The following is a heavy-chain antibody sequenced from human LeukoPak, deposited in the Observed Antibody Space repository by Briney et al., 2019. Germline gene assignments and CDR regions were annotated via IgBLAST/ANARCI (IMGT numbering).Heavy chain of an antibody. J-gene: IGHJ5*02. CDR2: IYYSGST. Sequence: PSETLSLTCTVSGGSVSSSSYYWGWIRQPPGKGLEWIGSIYYSGSTYYNPSLKSRVTISVDTSKNQFSLKLSSVTAADTAVYYCARDQGIAALDNWFDPWGQGTLVTVSS. V-gene: IGHV4-39*07. CDR3: ARDQGIAALDNWFDP. D-gene: IGHD6-13*01. CDR1: GGSVSSSSYY.